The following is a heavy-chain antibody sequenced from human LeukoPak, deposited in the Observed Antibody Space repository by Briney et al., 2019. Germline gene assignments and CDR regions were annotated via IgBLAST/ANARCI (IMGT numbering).Heavy chain of an antibody. Sequence: PSETLSLTCTVSGGSISSYYWSWIRQPPGKGLEWIGYIYYSGSTNYNPSLKSRVTISVDTSKNQFSLKLSSVTAADTAVYYCARSSISGSGSYPFDYWGQGTLVTVSS. D-gene: IGHD3-10*01. CDR3: ARSSISGSGSYPFDY. CDR1: GGSISSYY. V-gene: IGHV4-59*01. J-gene: IGHJ4*02. CDR2: IYYSGST.